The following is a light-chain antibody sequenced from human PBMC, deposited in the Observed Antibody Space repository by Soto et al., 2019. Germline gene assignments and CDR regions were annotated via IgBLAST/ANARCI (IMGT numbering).Light chain of an antibody. CDR3: GTWESYLSVAV. CDR1: GSNIVSNS. CDR2: DNN. J-gene: IGLJ2*01. V-gene: IGLV1-51*01. Sequence: QSVLTQPPSVSAAPGQTVTISCSGSGSNIVSNSVSWYQHVPGTAPKLLLYDNNKRPSGIPDRFFGSKSGTSATLGITGLQTADEADYYCGTWESYLSVAVFGGGTKLTVL.